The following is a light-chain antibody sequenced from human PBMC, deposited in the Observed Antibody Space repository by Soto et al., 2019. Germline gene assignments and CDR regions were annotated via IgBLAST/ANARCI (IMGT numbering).Light chain of an antibody. V-gene: IGKV1-5*01. CDR2: GAS. J-gene: IGKJ1*01. CDR3: QQYNGYLTWT. CDR1: QSISKW. Sequence: DIQMTQSPSTLSASVGDRVTITCRASQSISKWLAWYQQKPGKAPKVLIFGASILESGVPSRFSGSGSGTEFTLTISSLQPDDFATYYCQQYNGYLTWTFGQGTKVEIK.